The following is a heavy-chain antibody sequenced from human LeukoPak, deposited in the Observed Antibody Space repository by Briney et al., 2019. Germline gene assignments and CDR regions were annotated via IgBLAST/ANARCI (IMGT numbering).Heavy chain of an antibody. CDR1: GGSISSSSYY. D-gene: IGHD2-2*01. Sequence: PSETLSLTCTVSGGSISSSSYYWAWIRQPPGKGLEWIGSIHYSGSTYYNPSLQSRVTISIDTSKNQFSLKLRFVTAADTAVYYCASHSSYYYYYYMDVWGKGTTVTISS. V-gene: IGHV4-39*01. CDR3: ASHSSYYYYYYMDV. CDR2: IHYSGST. J-gene: IGHJ6*03.